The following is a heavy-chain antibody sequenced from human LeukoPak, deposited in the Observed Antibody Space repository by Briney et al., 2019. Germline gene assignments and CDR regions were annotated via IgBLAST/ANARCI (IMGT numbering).Heavy chain of an antibody. CDR1: GFTFSSNA. CDR2: SSSSSSYK. CDR3: AREGDDSSGYYPDGFDY. J-gene: IGHJ4*02. V-gene: IGHV3-21*01. Sequence: GGSLRLSCSASGFTFSSNAMSWVRQAPGKGLEWVSSSSSSSSYKYYADSVKGRFTISRDNAKNSLYLQMNSLRAEDTAVYYCAREGDDSSGYYPDGFDYWGQGILVTVSS. D-gene: IGHD3-22*01.